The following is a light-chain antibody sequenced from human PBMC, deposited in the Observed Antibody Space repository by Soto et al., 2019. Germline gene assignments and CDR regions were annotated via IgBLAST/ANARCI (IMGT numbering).Light chain of an antibody. CDR1: TDDVGAYNY. Sequence: QSVLTQPASVSGSPGQSITISCTGTTDDVGAYNYVSWYQQRPGSAPQLIMYDVNNRPSGASHRFSGSKSGHTAYLTISGLQSDDEANYHCSSYTSTYSLVFGTGTKVTVL. CDR2: DVN. V-gene: IGLV2-14*03. J-gene: IGLJ1*01. CDR3: SSYTSTYSLV.